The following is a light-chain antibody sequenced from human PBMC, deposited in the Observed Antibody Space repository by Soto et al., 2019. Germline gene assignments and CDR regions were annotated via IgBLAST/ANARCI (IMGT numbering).Light chain of an antibody. CDR3: ASYVSSSSVFV. Sequence: QSVLTQPASVSGSPGQSITISCTGSSSDVGSYDYVSWYQHHPGKAPKLLIYDVTTRPSGISHRFSGSKSGHTASLTISGLQAEDGADYYCASYVSSSSVFVFGPGTKVTVL. CDR2: DVT. V-gene: IGLV2-14*03. CDR1: SSDVGSYDY. J-gene: IGLJ1*01.